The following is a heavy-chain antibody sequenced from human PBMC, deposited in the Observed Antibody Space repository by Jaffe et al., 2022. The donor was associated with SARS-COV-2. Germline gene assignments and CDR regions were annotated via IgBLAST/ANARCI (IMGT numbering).Heavy chain of an antibody. D-gene: IGHD2-15*01. CDR3: ARAVAPYVYFDL. J-gene: IGHJ4*02. CDR1: GFTFSSYW. V-gene: IGHV3-7*03. Sequence: EVYLVESGGGLVQPGGSLTLSCTASGFTFSSYWMTWVRQAPGKGPEWVANIKVDGSEEYYVDSVKGRFTISRDNAKTSLYLQMNSLRAEDTAVYYCARAVAPYVYFDLWGQGTLVTVSS. CDR2: IKVDGSEE.